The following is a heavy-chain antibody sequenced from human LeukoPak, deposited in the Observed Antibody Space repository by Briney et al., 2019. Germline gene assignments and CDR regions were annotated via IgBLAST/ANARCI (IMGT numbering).Heavy chain of an antibody. CDR2: ISSGSTI. J-gene: IGHJ4*02. CDR1: RFTFSIYE. D-gene: IGHD6-19*01. V-gene: IGHV3-48*03. Sequence: LRLPCGSSRFTFSIYEMKCVPGARGRALEGGSYISSGSTIYDADSVKGRFTISRDNAKNSLYLQMNSLRAEDTAVYYCARESIAVAGAPFDYWGQGTLVTVSS. CDR3: ARESIAVAGAPFDY.